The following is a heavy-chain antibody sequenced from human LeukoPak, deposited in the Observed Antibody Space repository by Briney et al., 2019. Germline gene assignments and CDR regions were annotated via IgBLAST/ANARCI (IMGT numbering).Heavy chain of an antibody. Sequence: ASEKVSCKASGYTFTSHGISWVRQAPRQGLEWMGWISAYNGNTKYALKLQGRVTMTTDTSTSTAYMELRSLRSDDTAVYYCARTYYYGSGTYYNFDYWGQGTLVTVSS. V-gene: IGHV1-18*01. CDR3: ARTYYYGSGTYYNFDY. CDR1: GYTFTSHG. J-gene: IGHJ4*02. CDR2: ISAYNGNT. D-gene: IGHD3-10*01.